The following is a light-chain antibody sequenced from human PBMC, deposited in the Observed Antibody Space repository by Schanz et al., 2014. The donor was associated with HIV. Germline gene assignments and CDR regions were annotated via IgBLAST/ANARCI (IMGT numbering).Light chain of an antibody. CDR1: DIGSKD. Sequence: SYELTQSPSVSVAPGKTARITCGGHDIGSKDVHWYQQKPGQAPVVVMFYDSVRPSGIPERFSGANSGNTATLTINWVETGDEADYYCQVCESNGVIVFGGGTQLTVL. J-gene: IGLJ7*01. CDR3: QVCESNGVIV. CDR2: YDS. V-gene: IGLV3-21*01.